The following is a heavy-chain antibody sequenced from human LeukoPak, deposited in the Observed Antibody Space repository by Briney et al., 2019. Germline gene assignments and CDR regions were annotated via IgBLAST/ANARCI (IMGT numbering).Heavy chain of an antibody. CDR3: AREEDCSGGICYLGNAFDI. V-gene: IGHV4-34*01. D-gene: IGHD2-15*01. CDR1: GGSFSGYY. Sequence: SETLSLTCAVYGGSFSGYYWSWIRQPRGKGLEWIGEINHSGSTNYNASLKSRVTISVDTSKNQFSLKLSSVTAADTAVYYCAREEDCSGGICYLGNAFDIWGQGTMVTVSS. CDR2: INHSGST. J-gene: IGHJ3*02.